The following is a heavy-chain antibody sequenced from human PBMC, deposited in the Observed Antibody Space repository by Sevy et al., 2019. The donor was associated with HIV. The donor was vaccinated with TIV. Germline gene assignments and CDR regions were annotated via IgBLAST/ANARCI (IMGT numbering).Heavy chain of an antibody. CDR1: GFIFSSHW. J-gene: IGHJ4*02. Sequence: GGSLRLSCAASGFIFSSHWMTWVRQAPGKGVEWVANIRQDGNEIYYGDSVKGRFTISRDNAKNALYLQMDGLRAEDTGLYYCARRYFDLWGQGTLVTVSS. V-gene: IGHV3-7*01. CDR3: ARRYFDL. CDR2: IRQDGNEI.